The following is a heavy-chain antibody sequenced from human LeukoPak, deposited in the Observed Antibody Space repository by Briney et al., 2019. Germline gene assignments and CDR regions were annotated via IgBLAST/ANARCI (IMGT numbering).Heavy chain of an antibody. CDR2: IYYSGST. V-gene: IGHV4-31*03. J-gene: IGHJ1*01. CDR3: VWASCGGDCFPGFQH. D-gene: IGHD2-21*02. Sequence: SETLSLTCTVSGGSISSGGYYWSWIRQHPGKGLEWIGYIYYSGSTYYNPSLKSRVTISVDTSKNQFSLKLSSVTAADTAVYYCVWASCGGDCFPGFQHWGQGTLVTVSS. CDR1: GGSISSGGYY.